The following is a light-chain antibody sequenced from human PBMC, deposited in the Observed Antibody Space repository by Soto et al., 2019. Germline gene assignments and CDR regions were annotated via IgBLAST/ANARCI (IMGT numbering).Light chain of an antibody. Sequence: EIVMTQSPATLSVSPGDGATLSCSASQSVSSNLAWYQQKPGQAPRLLLSGASARVTGIPARFSGSGSGTDFTPTVSILQSEDFAIYYCQQYHNWPITFGGGTTVEIK. CDR1: QSVSSN. J-gene: IGKJ4*01. CDR2: GAS. V-gene: IGKV3-15*01. CDR3: QQYHNWPIT.